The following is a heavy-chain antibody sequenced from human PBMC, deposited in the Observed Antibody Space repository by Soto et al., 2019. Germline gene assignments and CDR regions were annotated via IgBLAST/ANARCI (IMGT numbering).Heavy chain of an antibody. J-gene: IGHJ4*02. D-gene: IGHD7-27*01. CDR1: GFTFSDYY. Sequence: GGSLRLSCAASGFTFSDYYMSWIRQAPGKGLEWVSYISSSSSYTNYADSVKGRFTISRDNDKNSLYLQMNSLRAEDSAVYYCARVSGDLYYFDYWGQGTLVTVSS. CDR3: ARVSGDLYYFDY. V-gene: IGHV3-11*06. CDR2: ISSSSSYT.